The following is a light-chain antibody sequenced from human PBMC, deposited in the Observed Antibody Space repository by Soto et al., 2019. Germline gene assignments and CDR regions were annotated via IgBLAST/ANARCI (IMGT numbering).Light chain of an antibody. CDR3: AAWDDSLDDPII. Sequence: QTVVSQPPSASGTPGQRVTISCSGGSANIGEKTVSWYQQFPGTAPTLLIYDDDQRPSGVPDRFSGSKSGTSVSLAISGLRSDDEATYYCAAWDDSLDDPIIFGGGTKVTVL. J-gene: IGLJ2*01. V-gene: IGLV1-44*01. CDR2: DDD. CDR1: SANIGEKT.